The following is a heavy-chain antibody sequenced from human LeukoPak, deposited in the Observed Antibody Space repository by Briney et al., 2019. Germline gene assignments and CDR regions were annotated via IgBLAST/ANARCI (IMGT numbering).Heavy chain of an antibody. J-gene: IGHJ1*01. V-gene: IGHV3-23*01. D-gene: IGHD4/OR15-4a*01. CDR1: GFIFSSYA. CDR2: LSGSGGST. Sequence: PGGSLRLSCAASGFIFSSYAMSWVRQAPGEGLEWISALSGSGGSTYYADSVKGRFAVSRDNSKNTLYLQMNSLRAEDTAVYYCARAANPYFQHWGQGTLVTVSS. CDR3: ARAANPYFQH.